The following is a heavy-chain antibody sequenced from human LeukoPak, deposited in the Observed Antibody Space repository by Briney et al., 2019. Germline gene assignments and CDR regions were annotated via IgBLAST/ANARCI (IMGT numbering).Heavy chain of an antibody. V-gene: IGHV4-59*01. Sequence: PSETLSLTCTVSGGSISSYYWSWIRQPPGKGLEWIGYIYYSGSTNYNPSLKSRVTISVDTSKNQFSLKLSSVTAADTAVYYCARDFGYGSGIFDYWGQGTLVTVSS. J-gene: IGHJ4*02. CDR1: GGSISSYY. CDR2: IYYSGST. D-gene: IGHD3-10*01. CDR3: ARDFGYGSGIFDY.